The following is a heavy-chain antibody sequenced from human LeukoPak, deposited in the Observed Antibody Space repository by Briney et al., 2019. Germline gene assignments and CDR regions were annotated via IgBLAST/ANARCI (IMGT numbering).Heavy chain of an antibody. CDR2: IRYDGGNK. V-gene: IGHV3-30*02. CDR1: GFTFSSYG. Sequence: GGSLRLSCAASGFTFSSYGMHWVRQAPGKGLEWVAFIRYDGGNKYYADSVKGRFTISRDNSKNTLYLQMNSLRAEDTAVYYCAKVASGYSYGFIEDYWGQGALVTVPS. CDR3: AKVASGYSYGFIEDY. J-gene: IGHJ4*02. D-gene: IGHD5-18*01.